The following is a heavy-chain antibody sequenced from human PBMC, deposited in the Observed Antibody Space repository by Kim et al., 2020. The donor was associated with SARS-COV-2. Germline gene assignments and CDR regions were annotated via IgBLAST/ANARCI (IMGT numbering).Heavy chain of an antibody. CDR1: GFSVTGYN. V-gene: IGHV3-48*01. CDR2: IASGGSI. D-gene: IGHD1-26*01. CDR3: ARDHRESGNPGKRAFEI. J-gene: IGHJ3*02. Sequence: GGSLRLSCAASGFSVTGYNMNWVRLAPGKGLDWVSYIASGGSIVYADSVKGRFTISRDSAKNSVFLQMNSLTVEDTAVYYCARDHRESGNPGKRAFEIWG.